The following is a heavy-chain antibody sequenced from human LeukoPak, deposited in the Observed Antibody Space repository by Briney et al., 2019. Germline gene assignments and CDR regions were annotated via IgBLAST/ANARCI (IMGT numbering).Heavy chain of an antibody. Sequence: SETLSLTCAVYGGSFSGYYWSWIRQPPGKGLEWIGEINHSGSTNYNPSLKSRVTISVDTSKNQFSLKLSSVTAADTAVYYCARGIRQWGMAPRFDPWGQGTLVTVSS. CDR2: INHSGST. CDR3: ARGIRQWGMAPRFDP. V-gene: IGHV4-34*01. D-gene: IGHD3-16*01. J-gene: IGHJ5*02. CDR1: GGSFSGYY.